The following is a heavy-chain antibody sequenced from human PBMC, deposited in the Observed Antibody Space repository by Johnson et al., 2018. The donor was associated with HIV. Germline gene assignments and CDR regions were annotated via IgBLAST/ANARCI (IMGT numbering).Heavy chain of an antibody. CDR3: ARNSRNDAFDI. J-gene: IGHJ3*02. CDR2: INWNGGST. V-gene: IGHV3-NL1*01. D-gene: IGHD2/OR15-2a*01. Sequence: QVQLVESGGGVVQPGRSLRLSCGASGFTFSSYGMHWVRQAPGKGLEWVSGINWNGGSTGYADSVKGRFTISRDNSKNTLYLHMNSLRAEDTAVYSCARNSRNDAFDIWGQGTMVTVSS. CDR1: GFTFSSYG.